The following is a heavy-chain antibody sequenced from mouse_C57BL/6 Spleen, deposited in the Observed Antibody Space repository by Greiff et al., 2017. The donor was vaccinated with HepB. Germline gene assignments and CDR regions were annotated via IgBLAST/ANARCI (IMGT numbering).Heavy chain of an antibody. CDR2: FYPGSGSI. V-gene: IGHV1-62-2*01. CDR3: ARHEEPYESNTYYAMDY. J-gene: IGHJ4*01. CDR1: GYTFTEYP. D-gene: IGHD2-5*01. Sequence: QLQQSGAELVKPGASVKLSCKASGYTFTEYPIHWVKQRSGQGLEWIGWFYPGSGSIKYNEKFKDKATFTADKSTSTVYMEISRLTSEDSAVYFWARHEEPYESNTYYAMDYWGQGTSVTVSS.